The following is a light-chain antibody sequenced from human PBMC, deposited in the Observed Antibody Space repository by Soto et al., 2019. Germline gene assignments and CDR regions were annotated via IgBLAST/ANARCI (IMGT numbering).Light chain of an antibody. CDR1: QSVSGW. J-gene: IGKJ1*01. Sequence: IHMTQSPSTLSASVGYTVTVTCRASQSVSGWLAWYQQKQGEAPKLLIYDASALPRGVPSRFSGSGYGTKFNLTIASLQTDDFATYYCQQYETFSGTFGPGTKVDI. V-gene: IGKV1-5*01. CDR2: DAS. CDR3: QQYETFSGT.